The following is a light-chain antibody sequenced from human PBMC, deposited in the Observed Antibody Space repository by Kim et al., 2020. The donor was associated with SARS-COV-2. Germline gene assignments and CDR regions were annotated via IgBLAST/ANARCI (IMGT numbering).Light chain of an antibody. J-gene: IGLJ2*01. CDR3: QAWDSSTVV. V-gene: IGLV3-1*01. CDR2: QDT. Sequence: SVSPGETASITCSGDKMGHTHASWYQQKPGQSPVLVMYQDTQRPSGIPERFSGSISGNTATLTISGTQAMDEADYYCQAWDSSTVVFGGGTQLTVL. CDR1: KMGHTH.